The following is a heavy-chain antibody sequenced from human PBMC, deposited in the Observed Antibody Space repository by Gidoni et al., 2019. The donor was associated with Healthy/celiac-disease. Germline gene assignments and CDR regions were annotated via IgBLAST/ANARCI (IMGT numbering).Heavy chain of an antibody. J-gene: IGHJ2*01. CDR2: ISSSGSTI. V-gene: IGHV3-11*01. CDR3: ARGAVVLIRGPWYFDL. D-gene: IGHD6-19*01. CDR1: GFPFSDYY. Sequence: QVQLVESGGGLVKPGGSLRLSCAASGFPFSDYYISWIRQAPGKGLEWVSYISSSGSTIYYADAVKGRFTISRDNAKNSLYLQMNSLRAEDTAVYYCARGAVVLIRGPWYFDLWGRGTLVTVSS.